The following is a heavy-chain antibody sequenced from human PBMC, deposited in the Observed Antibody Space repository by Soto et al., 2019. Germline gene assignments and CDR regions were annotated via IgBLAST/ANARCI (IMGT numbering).Heavy chain of an antibody. CDR2: IQRGGRT. J-gene: IGHJ6*03. D-gene: IGHD2-15*01. Sequence: EVQLVESGGGLVQPGGSLRLSCAASGFTVSSNYMSWVRQAPGKGLEWVSVIQRGGRTYYADTVKGRFTTSRDNSKNTMYLHMNSLRAEYTAVYHCARDGVHCSDGSGSGVHMDVWGKGTTVTVAS. CDR1: GFTVSSNY. V-gene: IGHV3-66*01. CDR3: ARDGVHCSDGSGSGVHMDV.